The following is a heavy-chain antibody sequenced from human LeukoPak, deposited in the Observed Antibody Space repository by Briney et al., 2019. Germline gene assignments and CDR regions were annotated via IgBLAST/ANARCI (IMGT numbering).Heavy chain of an antibody. CDR3: ARGASIAY. V-gene: IGHV3-48*04. CDR1: GFSFSSYS. J-gene: IGHJ4*02. CDR2: INSGGSTI. D-gene: IGHD2-21*01. Sequence: PGGSLRLSCAASGFSFSSYSMNWVRQAPGKGLEWVSYINSGGSTIYYADSVKGRFTISRDNAKNSLYLQMNSLRAEDTAVYYCARGASIAYWGQGTLVTVSS.